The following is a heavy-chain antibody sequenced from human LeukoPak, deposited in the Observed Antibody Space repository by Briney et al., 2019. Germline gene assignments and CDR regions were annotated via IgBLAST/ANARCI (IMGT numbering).Heavy chain of an antibody. J-gene: IGHJ4*02. CDR1: GFTFSSYG. Sequence: PGGSLRLSCAASGFTFSSYGMHWVRQAPGKGLEWVAFIRYDGSNKYYADSVKGRFTISRDNSKNTLYLQMNSLRAEDTAVYYCAKVGPKGVILTGYYRWDYFDYWGQGTLVTVSS. V-gene: IGHV3-30*02. CDR2: IRYDGSNK. CDR3: AKVGPKGVILTGYYRWDYFDY. D-gene: IGHD3-9*01.